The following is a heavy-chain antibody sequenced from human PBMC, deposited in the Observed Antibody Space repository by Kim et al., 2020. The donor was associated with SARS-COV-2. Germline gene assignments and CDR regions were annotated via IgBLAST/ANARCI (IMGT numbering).Heavy chain of an antibody. D-gene: IGHD6-19*01. CDR2: IYYSGST. Sequence: SETLSLTCTVSGGSISSSSYYWGWIRQPPGKGLEWIGSIYYSGSTYYNPSLKSRVTISVDTSKNQFSLKLSSVTAADTAVYYCARVYSSGWYQYYFDYWGQGTLVTVSS. J-gene: IGHJ4*02. CDR1: GGSISSSSYY. V-gene: IGHV4-39*07. CDR3: ARVYSSGWYQYYFDY.